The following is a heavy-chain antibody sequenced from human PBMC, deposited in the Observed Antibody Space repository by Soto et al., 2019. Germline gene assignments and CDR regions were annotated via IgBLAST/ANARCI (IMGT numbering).Heavy chain of an antibody. CDR2: FDPEDGET. V-gene: IGHV1-24*01. D-gene: IGHD3-3*01. J-gene: IGHJ6*03. CDR1: GYTLTELS. CDR3: ATRPFAHKNRQRENYDFWSGYYTGYYYYMDV. Sequence: ASVKVSCKVSGYTLTELSMHWVRQAPGKGLEWMGGFDPEDGETIYAQKFQGRVTMTEDTSTDKAYMELSSLRSEDTAVYYCATRPFAHKNRQRENYDFWSGYYTGYYYYMDVWGKGTTVTVSS.